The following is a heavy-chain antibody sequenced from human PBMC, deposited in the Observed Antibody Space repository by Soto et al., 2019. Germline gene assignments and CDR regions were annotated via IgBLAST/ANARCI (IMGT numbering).Heavy chain of an antibody. CDR2: INPNSGGT. D-gene: IGHD6-13*01. V-gene: IGHV1-2*04. Sequence: ASVKVSCKASGYTFTGYYMHWVRQAPGQGLEWMGWINPNSGGTNYAQKFQGWVTMTRDTSISTAYVELSRLRSDDTVVYYCARSAAGTYYYGMDVWGQGTTVTVSS. CDR3: ARSAAGTYYYGMDV. CDR1: GYTFTGYY. J-gene: IGHJ6*02.